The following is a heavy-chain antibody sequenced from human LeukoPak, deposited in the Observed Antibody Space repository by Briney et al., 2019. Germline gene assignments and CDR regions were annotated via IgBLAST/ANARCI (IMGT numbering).Heavy chain of an antibody. J-gene: IGHJ3*02. D-gene: IGHD5-18*01. CDR1: GFTFDDYA. Sequence: PGRSLRLSCAASGFTFDDYAMHWVRHAPGKGLEWVSGISWNSGSIGYADSVKGRFTISRDNAKNSLYLQMNSLRAEDTALYYCAKSDSADAFDIWGQGTMVTVSS. V-gene: IGHV3-9*01. CDR3: AKSDSADAFDI. CDR2: ISWNSGSI.